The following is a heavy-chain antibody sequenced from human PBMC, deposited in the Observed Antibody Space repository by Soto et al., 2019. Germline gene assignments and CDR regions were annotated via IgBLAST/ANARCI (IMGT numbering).Heavy chain of an antibody. V-gene: IGHV4-38-2*01. CDR1: GYSISIGYH. J-gene: IGHJ4*02. CDR2: VNHSGST. Sequence: PSETLSLTCAVSGYSISIGYHWGWIRQPPGKGLEWLGSVNHSGSTYYNPSLNSRLTISVDKSKNQVSLNLSTVTAADTAVYSFVRVATDTPNNYYFDYWGQGTLVTVSS. CDR3: VRVATDTPNNYYFDY. D-gene: IGHD1-1*01.